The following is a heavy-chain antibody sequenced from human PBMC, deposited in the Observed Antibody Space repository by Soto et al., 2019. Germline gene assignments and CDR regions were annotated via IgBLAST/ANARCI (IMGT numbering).Heavy chain of an antibody. J-gene: IGHJ4*02. CDR1: GFTFRSYV. CDR3: ARWGTTGGLDV. CDR2: TSYDGSNN. V-gene: IGHV3-33*05. D-gene: IGHD3-16*01. Sequence: QVQLVESGGGVVQPGTSLRLSCVGSGFTFRSYVIHWVRQAPGKGLEWVALTSYDGSNNFYGDSVKGRFTISRHNTRNTVELQIDSLTFEDTALYSCARWGTTGGLDVWGQGTLVSVCS.